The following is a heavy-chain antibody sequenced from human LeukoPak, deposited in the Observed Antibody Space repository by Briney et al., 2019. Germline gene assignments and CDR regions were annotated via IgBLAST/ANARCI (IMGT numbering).Heavy chain of an antibody. D-gene: IGHD3-3*01. CDR1: GFTFSSYW. Sequence: GGSLRLSCAASGFTFSSYWMHWVRQAPGKGLVWVSRINTDGSSTSYADSVKGRFTISRDNAKNTLYLQMNSLRAEDTAVYYCAREYYDFWSGNRRFDYWGQGTLVTVSS. V-gene: IGHV3-74*01. CDR3: AREYYDFWSGNRRFDY. J-gene: IGHJ4*02. CDR2: INTDGSST.